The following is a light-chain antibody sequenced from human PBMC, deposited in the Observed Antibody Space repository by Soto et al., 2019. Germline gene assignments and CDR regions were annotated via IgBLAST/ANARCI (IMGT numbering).Light chain of an antibody. CDR1: KLGDKY. V-gene: IGLV3-1*01. J-gene: IGLJ1*01. Sequence: SYELTQPPSVSVSPGQTASITCSGDKLGDKYACWYQQKPGQSPVLVIYQDSKRPSGIPERFSGSNSGNTATLTISGPQAMDEADYSCQAWDSSTYVFGTGTKLTVL. CDR2: QDS. CDR3: QAWDSSTYV.